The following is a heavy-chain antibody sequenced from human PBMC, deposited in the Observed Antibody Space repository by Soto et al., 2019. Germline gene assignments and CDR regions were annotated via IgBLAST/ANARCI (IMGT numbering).Heavy chain of an antibody. D-gene: IGHD6-19*01. CDR2: IIPIFGTA. J-gene: IGHJ6*02. CDR1: GGTFNNNA. V-gene: IGHV1-69*06. Sequence: SVKVSCKASGGTFNNNAINWVRQAPGQGLEWMGGIIPIFGTANYARKFQGRVRITADKSGSTATMELSSLRSEDTAVYYCARDGTYASGWYNKTTYTLDVWGQGTTVTVSS. CDR3: ARDGTYASGWYNKTTYTLDV.